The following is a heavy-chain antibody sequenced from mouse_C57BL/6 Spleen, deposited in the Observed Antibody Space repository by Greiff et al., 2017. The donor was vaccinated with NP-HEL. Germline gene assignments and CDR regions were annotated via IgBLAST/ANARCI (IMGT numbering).Heavy chain of an antibody. V-gene: IGHV1-52*01. CDR2: IDPSDSET. D-gene: IGHD2-1*01. CDR1: GYTFTSYW. Sequence: VQLQQSGAELVRPGSSVKLSCKASGYTFTSYWMHWVKQRPIQGLEWIGNIDPSDSETHYNQKFKDKATLTVDKSSSTAYMQLSSLTSEDSAVYYCARRGNYSYAMDYWGQGTSVTVSS. J-gene: IGHJ4*01. CDR3: ARRGNYSYAMDY.